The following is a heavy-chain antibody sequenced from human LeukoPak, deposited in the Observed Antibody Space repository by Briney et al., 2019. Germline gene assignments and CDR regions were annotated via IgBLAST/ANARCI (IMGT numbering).Heavy chain of an antibody. V-gene: IGHV1-18*01. J-gene: IGHJ4*02. CDR1: GYTFTSYG. Sequence: ASVKVSCKASGYTFTSYGISWVRQAPRQGLEWMGWISAYNGNTNYAQKLQGRVTMTTDTSTSTAYMELRSLRSDDTAVYYCALYYDFWSGYYTVEDYWGQGTLVTVSS. D-gene: IGHD3-3*01. CDR2: ISAYNGNT. CDR3: ALYYDFWSGYYTVEDY.